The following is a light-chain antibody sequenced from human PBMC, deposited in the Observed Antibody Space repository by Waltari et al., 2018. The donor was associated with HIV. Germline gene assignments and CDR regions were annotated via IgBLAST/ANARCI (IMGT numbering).Light chain of an antibody. CDR3: AAWNDNLSGYV. V-gene: IGLV1-47*01. CDR1: SSNIGRHY. J-gene: IGLJ1*01. CDR2: TNN. Sequence: QSVLTPPPSASGTPGQRVTISCSGSSSNIGRHYVYWYQQLPGTAPKLLIYTNNQRPSGVPDRFSGSKSGTSASLAISGLRSEDEADYYCAAWNDNLSGYVFGTGTKVTV.